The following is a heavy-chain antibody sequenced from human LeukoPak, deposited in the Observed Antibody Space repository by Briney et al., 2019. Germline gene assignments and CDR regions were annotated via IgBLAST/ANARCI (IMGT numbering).Heavy chain of an antibody. D-gene: IGHD3-10*01. CDR3: QFGSGSYYNIPDNWFDP. CDR2: IKEDGSEK. Sequence: GGSLRLSCAASGFTFRSHWMAWVRQAPGKGLEWVGNIKEDGSEKYYAHSVKGRFTISRDNAKNSLYLQMNSLRAKDTAVYYCQFGSGSYYNIPDNWFDPWGQGTLVTVSS. CDR1: GFTFRSHW. J-gene: IGHJ5*02. V-gene: IGHV3-7*01.